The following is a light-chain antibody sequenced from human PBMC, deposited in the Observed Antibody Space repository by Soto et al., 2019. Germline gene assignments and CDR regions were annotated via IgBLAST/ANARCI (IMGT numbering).Light chain of an antibody. CDR1: QTISND. V-gene: IGKV3-15*01. Sequence: EVVMTQSPATLSVSLGEGVTLSCRASQTISNDLAWYQQKPGQAPRLLIYGASTRATGVPARFSGGGSGTEFTLTISSLQSDDFALYYCQQKNKWPPVTFGGGTKVEIK. J-gene: IGKJ4*01. CDR3: QQKNKWPPVT. CDR2: GAS.